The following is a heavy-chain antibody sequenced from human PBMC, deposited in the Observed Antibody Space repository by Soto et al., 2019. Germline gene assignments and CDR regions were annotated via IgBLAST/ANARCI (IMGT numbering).Heavy chain of an antibody. D-gene: IGHD1-26*01. CDR1: GFSITSFA. CDR2: ISASGGST. Sequence: PXGSLRLSCVASGFSITSFAMSWVRQAPGKGLEWASAISASGGSTYADSVKGRFTISRDNSKNTLYLQMNSLRVEDTAVYYCAKVLSSGSYSGALESWGQGALVTVSS. J-gene: IGHJ4*02. V-gene: IGHV3-23*01. CDR3: AKVLSSGSYSGALES.